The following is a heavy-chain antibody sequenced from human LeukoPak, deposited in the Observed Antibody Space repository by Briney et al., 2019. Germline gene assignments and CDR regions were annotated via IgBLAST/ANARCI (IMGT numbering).Heavy chain of an antibody. J-gene: IGHJ5*02. D-gene: IGHD2-15*01. CDR2: IYYSGGT. V-gene: IGHV4-59*01. CDR1: GGSLSSYY. Sequence: PSETPSLTCTVSGGSLSSYYWSRIRPPPRKGLEWVGYIYYSGGTNYNPSLKSRVTISVDTSKNQFSLKLSSVTAADTAVYYCARGPDIVVVVAAKGPGWFDPWGQGTLVTVSS. CDR3: ARGPDIVVVVAAKGPGWFDP.